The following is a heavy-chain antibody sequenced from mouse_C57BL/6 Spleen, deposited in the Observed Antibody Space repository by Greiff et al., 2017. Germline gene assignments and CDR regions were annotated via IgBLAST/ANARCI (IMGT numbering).Heavy chain of an antibody. CDR2: IRYDGSN. CDR1: GYSITSGCY. D-gene: IGHD1-1*02. V-gene: IGHV3-6*01. J-gene: IGHJ2*01. Sequence: ESGPGLVKPSQSLSLTCSATGYSITSGCYCNWIRQFPGNKLEWMGYIRYDGSNNYNPSLKNQISLTRDTSTNQFFLKLNSVATEDTATEYYASSREGSPFDDWGQGTTLTVSS. CDR3: ASSREGSPFDD.